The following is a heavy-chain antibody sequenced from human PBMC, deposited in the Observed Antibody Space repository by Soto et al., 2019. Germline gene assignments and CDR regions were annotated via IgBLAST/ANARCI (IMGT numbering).Heavy chain of an antibody. V-gene: IGHV3-15*01. CDR2: IKNNADGGTA. CDR1: LLNFNIAW. D-gene: IGHD1-1*01. Sequence: EEQLVESGGGLVERGGSLRLSCAASLLNFNIAWLSWVRQAPGKGLEWVGRIKNNADGGTADSAAPVKVRFIVSRDDSKSTLYLQMNSLKIEDTAMYYCTTMNDRDAFEIWGQGAMVTVSS. J-gene: IGHJ3*02. CDR3: TTMNDRDAFEI.